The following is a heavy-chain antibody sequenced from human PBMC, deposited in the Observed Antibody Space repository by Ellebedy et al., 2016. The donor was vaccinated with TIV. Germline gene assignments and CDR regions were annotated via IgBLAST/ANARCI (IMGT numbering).Heavy chain of an antibody. D-gene: IGHD3-10*01. Sequence: GESLKISCAASGFTFSSYAMHWVRQAPGKGLEWVAVISYDGSNKYYADSVKGRFTISRDNSKNTLYLQMNSLRAEDTAVYYCARDSGRFTMVRGVIEYWGQGTLVTVSS. CDR1: GFTFSSYA. V-gene: IGHV3-30-3*01. J-gene: IGHJ4*02. CDR2: ISYDGSNK. CDR3: ARDSGRFTMVRGVIEY.